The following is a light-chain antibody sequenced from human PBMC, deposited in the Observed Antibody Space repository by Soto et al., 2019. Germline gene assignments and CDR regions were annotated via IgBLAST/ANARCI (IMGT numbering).Light chain of an antibody. V-gene: IGLV2-14*03. CDR1: SSDVGGYRF. J-gene: IGLJ2*01. Sequence: QSALTQPASVSGSPGQSVTISCTGTSSDVGGYRFVSWYQQYPGKAPNLMIFDVSNRPSGVSNRFSGSKSGNPASLTISGLQVEDEADYYCRSYTGDGTHVFGGGTKRTVL. CDR2: DVS. CDR3: RSYTGDGTHV.